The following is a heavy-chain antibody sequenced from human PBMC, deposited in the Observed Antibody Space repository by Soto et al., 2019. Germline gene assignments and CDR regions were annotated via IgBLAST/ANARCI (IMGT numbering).Heavy chain of an antibody. CDR1: GGSVSNYY. J-gene: IGHJ5*02. Sequence: SETLSLTCTVSGGSVSNYYWSWIRQPPGKGLEWIGYMYHSGSTYYNPSVKSRVTISVDTSKNQFSLKLSSVTAADTAVYYCARTDAMVRGVIKAMNWFDPWGQGTLVTVSS. CDR3: ARTDAMVRGVIKAMNWFDP. V-gene: IGHV4-4*08. CDR2: MYHSGST. D-gene: IGHD3-10*01.